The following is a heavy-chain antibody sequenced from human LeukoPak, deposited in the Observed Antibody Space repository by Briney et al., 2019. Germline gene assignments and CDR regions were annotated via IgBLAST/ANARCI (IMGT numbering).Heavy chain of an antibody. Sequence: PGGSLRLSCAASGFSFSNYAMSWVRQAPGKGLEWVSAISGSGGSTYYADSVKGRFTISRDNSKNTLYLQMNSLRAEDTAVYYCAKAGITMVRGVITHFDYWGQGTLVTVSS. CDR1: GFSFSNYA. D-gene: IGHD3-10*01. CDR3: AKAGITMVRGVITHFDY. CDR2: ISGSGGST. V-gene: IGHV3-23*01. J-gene: IGHJ4*02.